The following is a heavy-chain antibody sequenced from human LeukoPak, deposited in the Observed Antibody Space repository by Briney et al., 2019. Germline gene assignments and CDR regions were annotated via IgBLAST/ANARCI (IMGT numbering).Heavy chain of an antibody. CDR2: IIGSGSST. Sequence: PGRSLRLSCAASGLTFSSYAMSWVRQAPGKGLEWVSAIIGSGSSTYYADSVKGRFTISRGNSKNTLFLQMNSLRAEDTAVYYCAKDRAQQLVLDFWGQGTLVTGSS. CDR1: GLTFSSYA. V-gene: IGHV3-23*01. J-gene: IGHJ4*02. D-gene: IGHD6-13*01. CDR3: AKDRAQQLVLDF.